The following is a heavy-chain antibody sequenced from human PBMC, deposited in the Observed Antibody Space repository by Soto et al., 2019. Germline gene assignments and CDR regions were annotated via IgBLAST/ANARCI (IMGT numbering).Heavy chain of an antibody. J-gene: IGHJ4*02. D-gene: IGHD3-10*01. V-gene: IGHV3-23*01. CDR1: GFTFSSYA. CDR2: ISGSGGST. CDR3: AKDHYPMVRGPSVGY. Sequence: PGGSLRLSCAASGFTFSSYAMSWVRQAPGKGLEWVSAISGSGGSTYYADSVKGRFTISRDNSKNTLYLQMNSLRAEDTAVYYCAKDHYPMVRGPSVGYWGQGTLVTVSS.